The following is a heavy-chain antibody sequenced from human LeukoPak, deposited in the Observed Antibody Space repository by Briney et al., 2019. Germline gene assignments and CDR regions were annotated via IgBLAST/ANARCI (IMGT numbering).Heavy chain of an antibody. J-gene: IGHJ4*02. D-gene: IGHD6-19*01. Sequence: SETLSLTCAVYGGSFSGYYWSWIRQPPGKGLEWIGEINHSGSTNYNPSLKSRVTISADTSKNQFSLKLSSVTAADTAVYYCARVNSSGCDYWGQGTLVTVSS. V-gene: IGHV4-34*01. CDR1: GGSFSGYY. CDR2: INHSGST. CDR3: ARVNSSGCDY.